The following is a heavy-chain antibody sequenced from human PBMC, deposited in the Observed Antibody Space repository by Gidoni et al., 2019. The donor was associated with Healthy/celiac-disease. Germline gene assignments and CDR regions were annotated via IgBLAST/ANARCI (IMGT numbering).Heavy chain of an antibody. CDR3: ARDGYNWNDVSPPKLNWFDP. J-gene: IGHJ5*02. V-gene: IGHV1-69*09. D-gene: IGHD1-1*01. CDR1: GGTFSSYA. Sequence: QVQLVQSGAEVKKPGSSVKVSCKASGGTFSSYAISWVRQAPGQGLEWMGRIIPILGIANYAQKFQGRVTITADKSTSTAYMELSSLRSEDTAVYYCARDGYNWNDVSPPKLNWFDPWGQGTLVTVSS. CDR2: IIPILGIA.